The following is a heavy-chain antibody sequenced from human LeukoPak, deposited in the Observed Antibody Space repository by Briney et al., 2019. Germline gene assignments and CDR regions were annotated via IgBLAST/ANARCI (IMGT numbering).Heavy chain of an antibody. CDR2: FYYTGST. D-gene: IGHD4-23*01. J-gene: IGHJ4*02. CDR1: GDSISSYY. Sequence: SETLSLTCTVSGDSISSYYWNWIRQPPGKGLEWIGYFYYTGSTNYNPSLKSRVTISVDTSKNQFSLKLSSLTAADTAVYYCARDTYGGPDYWGQGTLVTVSS. V-gene: IGHV4-59*01. CDR3: ARDTYGGPDY.